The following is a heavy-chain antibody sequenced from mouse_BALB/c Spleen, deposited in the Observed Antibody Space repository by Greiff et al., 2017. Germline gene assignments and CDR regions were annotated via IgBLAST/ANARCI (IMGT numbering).Heavy chain of an antibody. CDR3: ARGGYGGDYFDY. V-gene: IGHV3-6*02. Sequence: ESGPGLVKPSQSLSLTCSVTGYSITSGYYWNWIRQFPGNKLEWMGYISYDGSNNYNPSLKNRISITRDTSKNQFFLKLNSVTTEDTATYYCARGGYGGDYFDYWGQGTTLTVSS. J-gene: IGHJ2*01. D-gene: IGHD1-1*01. CDR2: ISYDGSN. CDR1: GYSITSGYY.